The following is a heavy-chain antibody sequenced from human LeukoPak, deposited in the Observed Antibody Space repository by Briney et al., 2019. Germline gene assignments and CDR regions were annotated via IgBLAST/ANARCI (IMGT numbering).Heavy chain of an antibody. CDR3: ARGPGAVTTYGYYFDY. CDR2: IYTSGST. J-gene: IGHJ4*02. D-gene: IGHD4-17*01. CDR1: GGSISSYY. V-gene: IGHV4-4*07. Sequence: SETLSLTCTVSGGSISSYYWSWIRQPAGKGLEWIGRIYTSGSTNYNPSLKSRVTMSVDTSKNQFSLKLSSVTAADTAVYYCARGPGAVTTYGYYFDYWGQGTLVTVSS.